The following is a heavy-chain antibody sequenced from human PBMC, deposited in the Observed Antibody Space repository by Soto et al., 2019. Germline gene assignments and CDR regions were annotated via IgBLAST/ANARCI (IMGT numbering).Heavy chain of an antibody. D-gene: IGHD3-3*01. J-gene: IGHJ5*02. CDR1: GDTFTSYY. CDR2: INPHGGST. CDR3: ARSSGGNFGIIIEGSNWFDP. Sequence: ASVKVSCKAPGDTFTSYYLNWVRQAPGQGLEWMGVINPHGGSTKYAQKFQDRITMTSDTSRSTVYMELSSLRSDDTAIYYCARSSGGNFGIIIEGSNWFDPWGQGTLVTVSS. V-gene: IGHV1-46*01.